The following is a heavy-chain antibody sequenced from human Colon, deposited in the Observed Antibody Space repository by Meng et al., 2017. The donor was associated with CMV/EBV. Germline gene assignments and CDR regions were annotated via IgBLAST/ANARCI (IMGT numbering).Heavy chain of an antibody. CDR1: GGTLDNTP. CDR3: AQGKQAGFDL. Sequence: QVQLVQSGAEVKKPGSSVKVSCKASGGTLDNTPFNWLRQALGQGLEWMGGIHPMFGSPGYSPKFRGSAPITAYAMKVDRLRSQDPTVYYSAQGKQAGFDLWGPGTLVTVSS. J-gene: IGHJ5*02. D-gene: IGHD6-13*01. V-gene: IGHV1-69*12. CDR2: IHPMFGSP.